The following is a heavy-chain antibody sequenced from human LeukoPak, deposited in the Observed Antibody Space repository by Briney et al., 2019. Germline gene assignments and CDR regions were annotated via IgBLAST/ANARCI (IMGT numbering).Heavy chain of an antibody. J-gene: IGHJ4*02. CDR1: GFSFSDCN. Sequence: GGSLRLSCAASGFSFSDCNMNWVRQAPGKGLEWVSTISGSGSNTHYADSVKGRFTISRDNSKNTLYLQMNSLRVEDTAVYYCAKDPAYSSSWYYFDYWGQGTLVTVSS. V-gene: IGHV3-23*01. CDR2: ISGSGSNT. D-gene: IGHD6-13*01. CDR3: AKDPAYSSSWYYFDY.